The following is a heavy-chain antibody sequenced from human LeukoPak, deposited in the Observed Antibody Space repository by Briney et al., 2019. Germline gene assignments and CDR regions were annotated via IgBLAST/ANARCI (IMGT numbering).Heavy chain of an antibody. CDR2: IYYSGST. CDR3: ARALTKYDFWSGYYTPTVMDV. Sequence: SETLSLTCTVSGGSISSGDYYWSWIRQPPGKGLEWIGYIYYSGSTYYNPSLKSRVTMSVDTSKNQFSLKLSSVTAADTAVYYCARALTKYDFWSGYYTPTVMDVWGQGTTVTVSS. D-gene: IGHD3-3*01. J-gene: IGHJ6*02. V-gene: IGHV4-30-4*01. CDR1: GGSISSGDYY.